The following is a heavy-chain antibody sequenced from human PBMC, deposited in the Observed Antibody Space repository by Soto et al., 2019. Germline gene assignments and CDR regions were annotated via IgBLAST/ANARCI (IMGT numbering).Heavy chain of an antibody. V-gene: IGHV4-30-4*01. CDR2: IYYSGST. J-gene: IGHJ4*02. D-gene: IGHD6-19*01. Sequence: PSETLSLTCTVSGGSISSGDYSWSWIRQPPGKGLEWIGYIYYSGSTYYNPSLKSRVTISVDTSKNQFSLKLRSVTAADTAVYYCARPAVAGHDGHDYWGQGTLVNVS. CDR3: ARPAVAGHDGHDY. CDR1: GGSISSGDYS.